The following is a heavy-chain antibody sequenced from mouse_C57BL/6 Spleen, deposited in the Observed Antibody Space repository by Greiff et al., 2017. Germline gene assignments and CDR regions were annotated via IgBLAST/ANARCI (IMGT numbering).Heavy chain of an antibody. V-gene: IGHV14-4*01. Sequence: VQLKESGAELVRPGASVKLSCTASGFNIKDDYMHWVKQRPEQGLEWIGWIDPENGDTEYASKFQGKATITADTSSNTAYLQLSSLTSEDTAVYYCTTEGNLYWGQGTLVTVSA. CDR1: GFNIKDDY. J-gene: IGHJ3*01. CDR3: TTEGNLY. D-gene: IGHD2-1*01. CDR2: IDPENGDT.